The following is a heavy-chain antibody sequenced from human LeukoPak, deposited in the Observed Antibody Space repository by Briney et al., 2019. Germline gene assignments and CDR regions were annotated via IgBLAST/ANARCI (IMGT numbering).Heavy chain of an antibody. V-gene: IGHV4-30-4*01. CDR1: GGSISSGDYY. CDR2: IYYSGST. D-gene: IGHD2-2*01. CDR3: ARDPNCSSTSCYGY. Sequence: SQTLSLTCTVSGGSISSGDYYWSWIRQPPGKGLEWIGCIYYSGSTYYNPSLKSRVTISVDTSKNQFSLKLSSVTAADTAVYYCARDPNCSSTSCYGYWGQGTLVTVSS. J-gene: IGHJ4*02.